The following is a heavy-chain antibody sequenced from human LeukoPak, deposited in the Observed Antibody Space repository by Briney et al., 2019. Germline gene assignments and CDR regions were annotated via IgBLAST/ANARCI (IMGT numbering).Heavy chain of an antibody. CDR1: GGSISSYY. D-gene: IGHD3-3*01. CDR3: ARGLRRYYDFWSGLAYYYYGMDV. Sequence: SSETLSLTCTVSGGSISSYYWSWIRQPAGKGLEWIGRIYTSGSTNYNPSLKSRVTMSVDTSKNQFSLKLSSVTAADTAVYYCARGLRRYYDFWSGLAYYYYGMDVWGQGTTVTVSS. CDR2: IYTSGST. V-gene: IGHV4-4*07. J-gene: IGHJ6*02.